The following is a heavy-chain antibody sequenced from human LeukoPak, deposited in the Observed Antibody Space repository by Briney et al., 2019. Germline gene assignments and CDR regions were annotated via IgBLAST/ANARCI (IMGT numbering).Heavy chain of an antibody. CDR2: IWSDATEK. CDR3: AKDAQRGFDYSNSLEY. J-gene: IGHJ4*02. V-gene: IGHV3-33*06. Sequence: GGSLRISCTASGFTYSHYGMHWVRQAPGKGLEWVAVIWSDATEKYYADAVKGRFTISRDNSRNTLYLQMNSLRGEDTAVYYCAKDAQRGFDYSNSLEYWGQGTLVTVSS. D-gene: IGHD4-11*01. CDR1: GFTYSHYG.